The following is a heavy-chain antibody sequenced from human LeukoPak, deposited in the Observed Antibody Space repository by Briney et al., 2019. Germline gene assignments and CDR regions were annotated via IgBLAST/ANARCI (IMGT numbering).Heavy chain of an antibody. CDR1: GGSISSYY. V-gene: IGHV4-59*01. D-gene: IGHD1-26*01. J-gene: IGHJ4*02. Sequence: KPSETLSLTCTVSGGSISSYYWSWIRQPAGKGLEWIGYIYYSGSTNYNPSLKSRVTISVDTSKNQFSLKLSSVTAADTAVYYCARASYSGSYRGIDYWGQGTLVTVSS. CDR2: IYYSGST. CDR3: ARASYSGSYRGIDY.